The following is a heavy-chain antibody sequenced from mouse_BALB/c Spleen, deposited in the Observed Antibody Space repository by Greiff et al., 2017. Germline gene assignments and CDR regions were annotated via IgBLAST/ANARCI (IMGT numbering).Heavy chain of an antibody. D-gene: IGHD2-2*01. CDR3: ARAPYGYDVGFDY. J-gene: IGHJ2*01. CDR1: GYSITSGYY. CDR2: ISYDGSN. Sequence: VQLQQSGPGLVKPSQSLSLTCSVTGYSITSGYYWNWIRQFPGNKLEWMGYISYDGSNNYNPSLKNRISITRDTSKNQFFLKLNSVTTEDTATYYCARAPYGYDVGFDYWGQGTTLTVSS. V-gene: IGHV3-6*02.